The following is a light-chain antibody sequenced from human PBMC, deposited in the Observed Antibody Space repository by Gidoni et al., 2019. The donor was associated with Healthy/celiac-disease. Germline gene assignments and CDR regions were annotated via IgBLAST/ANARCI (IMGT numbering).Light chain of an antibody. CDR1: QSIASY. CDR2: TET. CDR3: QQSYTSPYT. Sequence: DMQMTQSPSSLSASVGDRVTITCRASQSIASYLNWYQQKPGKAPKLLISTETTLQSGVPSRFSGSGSGTDFTLTISSLQPEDFATYYCQQSYTSPYTFGQGTKLEI. V-gene: IGKV1-39*01. J-gene: IGKJ2*01.